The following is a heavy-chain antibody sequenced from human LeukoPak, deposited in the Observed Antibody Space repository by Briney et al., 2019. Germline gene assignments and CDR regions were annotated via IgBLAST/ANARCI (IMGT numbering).Heavy chain of an antibody. CDR1: GGTVSSSRYY. J-gene: IGHJ4*02. Sequence: PSETLSLTCPASGGTVSSSRYYWGWLRQPPGKGLEWIGSIYSTGSTYYKPSLKSRVTISVGAYKNQISLKLSSVTAADTAAYFCARHKSFDYLSPMDSWGQGTLVTVSS. V-gene: IGHV4-39*01. CDR2: IYSTGST. CDR3: ARHKSFDYLSPMDS. D-gene: IGHD3-9*01.